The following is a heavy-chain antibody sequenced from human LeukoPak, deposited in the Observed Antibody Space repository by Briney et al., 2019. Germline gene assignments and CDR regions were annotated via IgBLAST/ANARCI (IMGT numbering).Heavy chain of an antibody. J-gene: IGHJ3*02. CDR1: GFTFSSYG. Sequence: PGGSLRLSCAASGFTFSSYGMHWVRQAPGKGLEWVAVISYDGSNKYYADSVKGRFTISRDNSKNTLYLQMNSLRAEDTAVYYCAKVVGRYTVILIDAFDIWGQGTMVTVSS. D-gene: IGHD4-17*01. V-gene: IGHV3-30*18. CDR2: ISYDGSNK. CDR3: AKVVGRYTVILIDAFDI.